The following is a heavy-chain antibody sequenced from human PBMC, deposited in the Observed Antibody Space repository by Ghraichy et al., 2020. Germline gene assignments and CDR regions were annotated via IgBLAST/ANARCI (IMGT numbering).Heavy chain of an antibody. Sequence: GGSLRLSCAASGFTFSSYSMNWVRQAPGKGLEWVSYISSSSSTIYYADSVKGRFTISRDNAKNSLYLQMNSLRDEDTAVYYCARDRDVVVVAATNAFDIWGQGTMVTVSS. V-gene: IGHV3-48*02. CDR3: ARDRDVVVVAATNAFDI. CDR2: ISSSSSTI. CDR1: GFTFSSYS. D-gene: IGHD2-15*01. J-gene: IGHJ3*02.